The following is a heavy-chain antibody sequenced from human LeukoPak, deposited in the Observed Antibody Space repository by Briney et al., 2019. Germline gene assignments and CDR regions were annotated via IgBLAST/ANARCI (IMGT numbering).Heavy chain of an antibody. V-gene: IGHV3-21*01. CDR2: ISSSSSYI. Sequence: GGSLRLSCAASGFTFSSYSMNWVRQAPGKGLEWVSSISSSSSYIYYADSVKGRFTISRDNAKNSLYLQMNSLRAEDTAVYYCARAPLAYCGGDCYYYFDYWGQGTLVTVSS. J-gene: IGHJ4*02. CDR1: GFTFSSYS. D-gene: IGHD2-21*01. CDR3: ARAPLAYCGGDCYYYFDY.